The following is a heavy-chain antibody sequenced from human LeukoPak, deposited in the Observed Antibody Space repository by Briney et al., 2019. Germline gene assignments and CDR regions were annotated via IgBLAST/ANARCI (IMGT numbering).Heavy chain of an antibody. Sequence: SETLSLTCTVSGGSISSYYWTWIRQPAGKGLEWIGRIYPSGSTYYNPSLKSRVTISVDTSKNQFSLKLSSVTAADTAVYYCARRLTRAGATTGYDYWGQGTLVTVSS. D-gene: IGHD1-26*01. V-gene: IGHV4-4*07. J-gene: IGHJ4*02. CDR2: IYPSGST. CDR3: ARRLTRAGATTGYDY. CDR1: GGSISSYY.